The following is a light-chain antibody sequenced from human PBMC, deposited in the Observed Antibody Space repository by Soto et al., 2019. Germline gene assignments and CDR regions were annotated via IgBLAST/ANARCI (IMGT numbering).Light chain of an antibody. Sequence: EIVVTQSPDSLAASLGERATISCKSSQSVLYSSNNKNYLAWYQQKPRQPPKLLIYWASTRESGVPDRFSGSGSGTDFTLTISSLQAEDVAVYYCQQYYNTPLTFGGGTKVYIK. J-gene: IGKJ4*01. CDR3: QQYYNTPLT. V-gene: IGKV4-1*01. CDR2: WAS. CDR1: QSVLYSSNNKNY.